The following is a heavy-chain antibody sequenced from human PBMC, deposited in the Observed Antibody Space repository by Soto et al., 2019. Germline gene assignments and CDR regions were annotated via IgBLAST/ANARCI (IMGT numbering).Heavy chain of an antibody. CDR2: IYHSGST. CDR3: ARVPDR. CDR1: GGSISSGGYS. D-gene: IGHD2-2*01. V-gene: IGHV4-30-2*01. Sequence: KPSETLSLTCAFSGGSISSGGYSWSWIRQPPGKGLEWIGYIYHSGSTYYNPSLKSRVTISVDRSKNQFSLKLSSVTAADTAVYYCARVPDRWGQGTLVTVSS. J-gene: IGHJ5*02.